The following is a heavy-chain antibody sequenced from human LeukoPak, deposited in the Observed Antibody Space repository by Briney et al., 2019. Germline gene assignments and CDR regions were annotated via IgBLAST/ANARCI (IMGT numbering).Heavy chain of an antibody. CDR2: INHSGST. Sequence: SETLSLTCAVYGGSFSGYYWSWIRQPPGKGLEWIGEINHSGSTNYNPSLKSRVTIPVDTSKNQFSLKLSSVTAADTAVYYCARGITMVRGVIKKSYYFDYWGQGTLVTVSS. J-gene: IGHJ4*02. V-gene: IGHV4-34*01. D-gene: IGHD3-10*01. CDR1: GGSFSGYY. CDR3: ARGITMVRGVIKKSYYFDY.